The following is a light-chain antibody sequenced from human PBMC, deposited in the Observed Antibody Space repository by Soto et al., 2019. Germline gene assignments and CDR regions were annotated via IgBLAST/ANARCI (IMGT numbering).Light chain of an antibody. CDR1: QSISNW. Sequence: IQMTQSPSTLPASVGDRFSITCRASQSISNWLAWYQQKPGKAPKVLIYGASNLQSGVPSRFSGSASGTDFTLTISSLQPGDFATYYCLQDYTYPWTFGQGTKVDIK. CDR2: GAS. V-gene: IGKV1-6*01. CDR3: LQDYTYPWT. J-gene: IGKJ1*01.